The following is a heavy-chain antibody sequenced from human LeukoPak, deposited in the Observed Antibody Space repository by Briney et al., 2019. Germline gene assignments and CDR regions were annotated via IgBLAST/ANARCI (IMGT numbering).Heavy chain of an antibody. Sequence: ASVKVSCKASGYTFTSYGIGWVRQAPGQGLEWMGWISGYNGNTNYAQKVQGRVTMTTDTSTSTAYMELSSLKSDDTAVYYCARDPGHDTSNYGGLDFWGQGTLVTVSS. CDR3: ARDPGHDTSNYGGLDF. V-gene: IGHV1-18*01. J-gene: IGHJ4*02. CDR2: ISGYNGNT. CDR1: GYTFTSYG. D-gene: IGHD4-11*01.